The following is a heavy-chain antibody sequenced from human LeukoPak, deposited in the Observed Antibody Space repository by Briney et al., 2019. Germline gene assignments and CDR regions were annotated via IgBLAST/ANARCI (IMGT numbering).Heavy chain of an antibody. CDR2: IIPIFGTA. Sequence: SVKVSCKASGYPFTGYYIHWVRQAPGQGLEWMGGIIPIFGTANYAQKFQGRVTITTDESTSTAYMELSSLRSEDTAVYYCARDSGGGDWVYFDYWGQGTLVTVSS. CDR1: GYPFTGYY. CDR3: ARDSGGGDWVYFDY. J-gene: IGHJ4*02. D-gene: IGHD2-21*01. V-gene: IGHV1-69*05.